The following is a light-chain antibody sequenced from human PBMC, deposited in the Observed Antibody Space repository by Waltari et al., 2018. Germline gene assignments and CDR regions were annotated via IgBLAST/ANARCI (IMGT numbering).Light chain of an antibody. V-gene: IGKV2-40*01. CDR3: MQHKALPYS. CDR1: QSLLHTDGYTY. CDR2: GGS. J-gene: IGKJ2*03. Sequence: DIVMTQTPLSLPVTPGEPASISCRSSQSLLHTDGYTYLDWYLQKPGQSPQLLIYGGSNRASGVPDRVSGSGSGTDFTLKISKVEAEDVGVYYCMQHKALPYSFGQGTKVEIK.